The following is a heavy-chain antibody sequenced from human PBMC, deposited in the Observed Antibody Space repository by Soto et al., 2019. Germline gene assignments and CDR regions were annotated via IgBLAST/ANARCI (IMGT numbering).Heavy chain of an antibody. J-gene: IGHJ5*02. V-gene: IGHV1-8*01. CDR2: MNPGSGDT. Sequence: GASVKVSCKASGYSFTNNDVSWVRQATGQGLEWMGWMNPGSGDTGYAQKFQGRATMTRDISIVTAYMELSSLRSDDTAIYYCARMETFGSLNWFDPWGQGTLVTVSS. CDR3: ARMETFGSLNWFDP. D-gene: IGHD3-16*01. CDR1: GYSFTNND.